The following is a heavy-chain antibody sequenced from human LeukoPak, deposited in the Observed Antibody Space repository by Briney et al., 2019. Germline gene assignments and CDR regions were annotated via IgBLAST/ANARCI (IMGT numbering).Heavy chain of an antibody. J-gene: IGHJ4*02. V-gene: IGHV4-59*12. CDR1: VVSMSGYY. Sequence: SETLSLTCTVSVVSMSGYYWSWIRQPPGKGLEWIGYIYYTGSTNYTPSLKSRVTISVDTSKNQFSLKLSSVTAADTAVYYCARGEGTITAAGSIDYWGQGTLVTVSS. D-gene: IGHD6-13*01. CDR2: IYYTGST. CDR3: ARGEGTITAAGSIDY.